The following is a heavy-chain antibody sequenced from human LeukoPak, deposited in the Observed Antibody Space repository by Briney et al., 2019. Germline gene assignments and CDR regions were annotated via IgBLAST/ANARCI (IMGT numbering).Heavy chain of an antibody. CDR2: IIPIFGTA. J-gene: IGHJ4*02. CDR3: ASPRYSGSYYFDY. CDR1: GGTFSSYA. Sequence: SVKVSCKASGGTFSSYAISWVRQAPGQGLEWMGGIIPIFGTANYAQKFQGRVTITADKSTSTAYMELSSLRSEDTAVYYCASPRYSGSYYFDYWGQGTLVTVSS. V-gene: IGHV1-69*06. D-gene: IGHD1-26*01.